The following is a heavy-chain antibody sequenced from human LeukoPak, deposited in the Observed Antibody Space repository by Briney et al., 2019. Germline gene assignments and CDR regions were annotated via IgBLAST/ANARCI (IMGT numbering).Heavy chain of an antibody. CDR3: ARAPDFDAFDI. D-gene: IGHD2-21*02. Sequence: SETLSLTCTVSGGSISSGGYCWTWIRQHPGKGLEWIGYIYYSGSTDYNPSLMSRLTISLERSKNQFSLKLTSVTAADTAVYYCARAPDFDAFDIWGQGTKVTVSS. CDR1: GGSISSGGYC. V-gene: IGHV4-31*03. J-gene: IGHJ3*02. CDR2: IYYSGST.